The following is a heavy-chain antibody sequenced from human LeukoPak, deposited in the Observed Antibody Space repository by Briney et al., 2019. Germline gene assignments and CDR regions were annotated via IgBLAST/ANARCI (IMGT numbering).Heavy chain of an antibody. CDR3: ARTYVDYYDSSGSDY. J-gene: IGHJ4*02. V-gene: IGHV1-18*01. CDR2: ISAYNGNT. D-gene: IGHD3-22*01. CDR1: GYTFTSYG. Sequence: ASVKVSCKASGYTFTSYGISWVRQAPGQGLEWMGWISAYNGNTNYAQKLQSRVTMTTDTSTSTAYMELRSLRSDDTAVYYCARTYVDYYDSSGSDYWGQGTLVTVSS.